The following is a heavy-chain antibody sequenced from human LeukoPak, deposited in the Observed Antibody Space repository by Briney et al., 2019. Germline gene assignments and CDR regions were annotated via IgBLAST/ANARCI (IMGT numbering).Heavy chain of an antibody. D-gene: IGHD2-2*01. CDR1: GYTFTSYD. CDR3: ARGGPYCSSTSCYYYYGMDV. J-gene: IGHJ6*02. V-gene: IGHV1-8*01. CDR2: MNPNSGNT. Sequence: GASVKVSCKASGYTFTSYDINWVRQATGQGLEWMGWMNPNSGNTGYAQKFQGRVTMTRNTSTSTAYMELSSLRSEDTAVYYCARGGPYCSSTSCYYYYGMDVWGQGTTVTVSS.